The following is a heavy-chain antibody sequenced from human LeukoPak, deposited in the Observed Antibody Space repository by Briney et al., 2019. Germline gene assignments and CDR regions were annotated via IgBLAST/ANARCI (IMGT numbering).Heavy chain of an antibody. D-gene: IGHD3-22*01. CDR1: GGSFSGYY. V-gene: IGHV4-34*01. J-gene: IGHJ1*01. CDR3: ARGPTYYYDSSGYSFFFQH. Sequence: KPSETLYLTCAVYGGSFSGYYWSWIRQPPGKGLEWIGEINHSGSTNYNPSLKSRVTISVDTSKNQFSLKLSSVTAADTAVYYCARGPTYYYDSSGYSFFFQHWGQGTLVTVSS. CDR2: INHSGST.